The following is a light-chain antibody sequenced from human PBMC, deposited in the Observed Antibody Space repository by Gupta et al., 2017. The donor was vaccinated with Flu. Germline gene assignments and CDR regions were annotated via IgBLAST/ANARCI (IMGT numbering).Light chain of an antibody. CDR2: KAS. CDR1: QGMSRW. J-gene: IGKJ1*01. Sequence: VGDRVTITCRASQGMSRWLAWYQQKPGKAPKLLIYKASSLEGGVPSRFSGSGSETEFTLTISSLQPDDSATYYCQQYKSYRAFGQGTKVEIK. V-gene: IGKV1-5*03. CDR3: QQYKSYRA.